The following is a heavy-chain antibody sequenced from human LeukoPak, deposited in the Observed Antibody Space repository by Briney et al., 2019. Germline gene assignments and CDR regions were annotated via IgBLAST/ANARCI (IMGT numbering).Heavy chain of an antibody. J-gene: IGHJ6*03. Sequence: SGGSLRLPCAASGFTFDEYAMHWVRLPPGKGLEWVAGISWNTYDIVYADSVKGRFTISRDNAKNSLYLQMNSLRDEDMALYYCAKGVGTSYHYHMDVWGKGTTVIVSS. D-gene: IGHD1-26*01. CDR3: AKGVGTSYHYHMDV. V-gene: IGHV3-9*03. CDR2: ISWNTYDI. CDR1: GFTFDEYA.